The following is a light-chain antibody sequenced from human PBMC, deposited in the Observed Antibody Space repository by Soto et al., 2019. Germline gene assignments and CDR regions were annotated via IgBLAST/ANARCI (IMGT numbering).Light chain of an antibody. J-gene: IGKJ2*01. Sequence: ELVLTQSPGTLSLSPGERATLSFRASQSVSSSYLAWYQQKPGQAPRLLIYGASSRATGIPDRFSGSGSGTDFTLTISRLEPEDCAVYYCQQYGSSPPYTFGQGTQLEIK. CDR3: QQYGSSPPYT. V-gene: IGKV3-20*01. CDR2: GAS. CDR1: QSVSSSY.